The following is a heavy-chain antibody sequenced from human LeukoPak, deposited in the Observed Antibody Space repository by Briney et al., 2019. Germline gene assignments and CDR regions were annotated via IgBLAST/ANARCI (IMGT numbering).Heavy chain of an antibody. CDR1: GFTFSSYW. CDR2: INSDGSST. V-gene: IGHV3-74*01. Sequence: GGSLRLSCAASGFTFSSYWMHWVRQAPGKGLVWVSRINSDGSSTSYADSVKGRFTISRDNAKNTLYLQMNSLRAEDMALYYCAKGDCSSTSCAFDIWGQGTMVTVSS. D-gene: IGHD2-2*01. CDR3: AKGDCSSTSCAFDI. J-gene: IGHJ3*02.